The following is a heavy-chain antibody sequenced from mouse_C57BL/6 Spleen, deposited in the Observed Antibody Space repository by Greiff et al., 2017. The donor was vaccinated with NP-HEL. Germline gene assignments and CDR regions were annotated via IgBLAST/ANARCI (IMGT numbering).Heavy chain of an antibody. J-gene: IGHJ4*01. CDR3: ARDGGRAMDY. D-gene: IGHD1-1*02. Sequence: VQLQQSGAELARPGASVKMSCKASGYTFTSYTMHWVKQRPGQGLEWIGYINPSSGYTKYNQKFKDKATLTADKSSSTAYMQLGSLTSEDSAVYYCARDGGRAMDYWGQGTSVTVSS. CDR2: INPSSGYT. CDR1: GYTFTSYT. V-gene: IGHV1-4*01.